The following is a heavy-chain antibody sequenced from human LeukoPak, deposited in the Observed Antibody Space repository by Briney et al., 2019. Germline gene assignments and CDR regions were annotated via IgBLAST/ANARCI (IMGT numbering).Heavy chain of an antibody. D-gene: IGHD2-2*02. CDR2: FYYGST. CDR3: ARDQTGIPPDYCYGLDV. CDR1: GASINDYY. V-gene: IGHV4-59*01. Sequence: SETLSLTCTVSGASINDYYWSWIRQPPGKGLEWIGYFYYGSTNYNPSLKGRVTISVDTSKNQVSLKLTSVTAADTAVYYCARDQTGIPPDYCYGLDVWGQGTTVTVSS. J-gene: IGHJ6*02.